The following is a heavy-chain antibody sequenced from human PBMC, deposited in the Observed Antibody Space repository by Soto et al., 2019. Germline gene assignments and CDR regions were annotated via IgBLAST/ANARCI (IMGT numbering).Heavy chain of an antibody. Sequence: GGSLRLSCAASGFTFSDYYMSWIRQAPGKGLEWVSYITSSSSYTNYADSVKGRFTISRDNAKNSLYLQMNSLRAEDTAVYYCARGYGDHHLDYWGQGPLVTVSS. J-gene: IGHJ4*02. CDR1: GFTFSDYY. V-gene: IGHV3-11*05. CDR3: ARGYGDHHLDY. D-gene: IGHD4-17*01. CDR2: ITSSSSYT.